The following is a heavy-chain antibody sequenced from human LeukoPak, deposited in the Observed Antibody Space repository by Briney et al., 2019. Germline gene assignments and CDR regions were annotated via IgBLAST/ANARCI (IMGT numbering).Heavy chain of an antibody. CDR1: GYTFTGYY. CDR2: INPNSGGT. Sequence: ASVKVSCKASGYTFTGYYMHWVRQAPGQGLEWMGWINPNSGGTNYAQKFQGRVTMTRDTSISTAYMELSSLRSEDTAVYYCARAGDSYSGSPIDYWGQGSLVTVSS. J-gene: IGHJ4*02. CDR3: ARAGDSYSGSPIDY. V-gene: IGHV1-2*02. D-gene: IGHD1-26*01.